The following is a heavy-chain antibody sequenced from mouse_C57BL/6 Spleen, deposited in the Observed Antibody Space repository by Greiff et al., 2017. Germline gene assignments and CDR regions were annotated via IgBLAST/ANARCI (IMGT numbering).Heavy chain of an antibody. CDR3: TTHYGFAY. CDR2: IDPENGDT. J-gene: IGHJ3*01. D-gene: IGHD1-1*01. Sequence: VQLQQSGAELVRPGASVKLSCTASGFNIKDDYMHWVKQRPEQGLEWIGWIDPENGDTAYASKFQGKATITADTSSNTAYLQLSSLTSEDTAVYYCTTHYGFAYWGQGTLVTVSA. CDR1: GFNIKDDY. V-gene: IGHV14-4*01.